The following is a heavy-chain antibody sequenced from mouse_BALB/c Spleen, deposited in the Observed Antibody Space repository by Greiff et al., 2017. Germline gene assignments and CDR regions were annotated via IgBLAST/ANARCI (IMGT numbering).Heavy chain of an antibody. CDR3: TSDGYYEDYAMDY. CDR2: ISSGGSYT. D-gene: IGHD2-3*01. J-gene: IGHJ4*01. CDR1: GFTFSSYT. V-gene: IGHV5-6-4*01. Sequence: EVNVVESGGGLVKPGGSLKLSCAASGFTFSSYTMSWDRQTPEKRLEWVATISSGGSYTYYPDSVKGRFTISRDNAKNTLYLQMSSLKSEDTAMYYCTSDGYYEDYAMDYWGQGTSVTVSS.